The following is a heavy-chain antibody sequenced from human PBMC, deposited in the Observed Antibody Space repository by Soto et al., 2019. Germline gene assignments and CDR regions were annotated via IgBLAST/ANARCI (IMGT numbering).Heavy chain of an antibody. J-gene: IGHJ6*02. CDR3: ARDWIGDAATWGDV. CDR1: GFTFSNYW. D-gene: IGHD5-18*01. Sequence: EVRLVESGGGLVQPGGSLRLSCAASGFTFSNYWMTWVRQAPGQGLEWGANIKQDGSQKYYVDSVKGRFTVSRDNSNNALFLQMNSLRAEDTAIYYCARDWIGDAATWGDVWGPGTTVTVSS. CDR2: IKQDGSQK. V-gene: IGHV3-7*01.